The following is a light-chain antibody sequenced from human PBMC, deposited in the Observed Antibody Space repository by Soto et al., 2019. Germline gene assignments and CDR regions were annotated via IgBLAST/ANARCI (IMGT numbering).Light chain of an antibody. CDR3: QQYNNGLT. CDR2: GVS. Sequence: LVMTQSPAPLSVSPGERANVSCRASRRVSSKLVWFQQKPGQAPSLLIYGVSTRATGVPVRFSGSGSGTEFPLTINSLQAEDFAVYYCQQYNNGLTFGGGTKVDIK. J-gene: IGKJ4*01. V-gene: IGKV3-15*01. CDR1: RRVSSK.